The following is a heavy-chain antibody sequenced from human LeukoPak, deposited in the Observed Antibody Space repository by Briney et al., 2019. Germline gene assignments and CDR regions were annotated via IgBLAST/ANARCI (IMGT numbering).Heavy chain of an antibody. CDR2: IYSGDNT. Sequence: GGSLRLSCAASGFTVSSNYMSWVRQAPGKGLEWVSVIYSGDNTYYADSVKGRFTISRGNSKNTLYLQMNSLRAEDTAVYYCVRESSGSYFAYWGQGTLVTVSS. D-gene: IGHD3-10*01. CDR3: VRESSGSYFAY. CDR1: GFTVSSNY. V-gene: IGHV3-53*01. J-gene: IGHJ4*02.